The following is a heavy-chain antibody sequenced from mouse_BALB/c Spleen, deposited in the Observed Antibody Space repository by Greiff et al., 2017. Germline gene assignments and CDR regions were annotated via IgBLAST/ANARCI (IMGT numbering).Heavy chain of an antibody. CDR1: GDSITSGY. V-gene: IGHV3-8*02. Sequence: DVKLQESGPSLVKPSQTLSLTCSVTGDSITSGYWNWIRKFPGNKLEYMGYISYSGSTYYNPSLKSRISITRDTSKNQYYLQLNSVTTEDTATYYCERWRGYYGDDVGGYYFDYWGQGTTLTVSA. CDR2: ISYSGST. CDR3: ERWRGYYGDDVGGYYFDY. J-gene: IGHJ2*01. D-gene: IGHD2-2*01.